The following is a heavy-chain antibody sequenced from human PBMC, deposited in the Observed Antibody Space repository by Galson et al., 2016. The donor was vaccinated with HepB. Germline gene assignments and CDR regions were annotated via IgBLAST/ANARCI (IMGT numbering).Heavy chain of an antibody. Sequence: QSGAEVTKPGESLKISCKGSGYSFTSYWIGWVRQMPGKGLEWMGIIYPGDSATRYSPSFQGQVTISADKSINTAYLQWSRLRASDTAMYYCALYLDFLTGYGWWDYWGQGTLVTVSS. CDR1: GYSFTSYW. CDR3: ALYLDFLTGYGWWDY. D-gene: IGHD3/OR15-3a*01. J-gene: IGHJ4*02. CDR2: IYPGDSAT. V-gene: IGHV5-51*01.